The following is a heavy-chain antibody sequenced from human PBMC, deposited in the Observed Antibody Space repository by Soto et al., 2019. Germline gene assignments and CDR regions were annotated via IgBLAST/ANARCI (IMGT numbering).Heavy chain of an antibody. J-gene: IGHJ4*02. V-gene: IGHV6-1*01. CDR1: GDSVSSNSAA. D-gene: IGHD6-13*01. CDR2: TYYSSNCYR. CDR3: SRDKSSNSTEYYFDY. Sequence: PLPTLSLACAISGDSVSSNSAAWHWIRQTPLRGLEWLGRTYYSSNCYRYYAVSVKRLIIIIPDTSKIQFSPQLTSVTPEYTAVFYSSRDKSSNSTEYYFDYCGQGALVTVSS.